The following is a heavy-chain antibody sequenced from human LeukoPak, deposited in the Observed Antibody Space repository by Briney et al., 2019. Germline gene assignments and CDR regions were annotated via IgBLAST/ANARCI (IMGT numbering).Heavy chain of an antibody. D-gene: IGHD2-2*01. CDR1: GFTFSDYY. J-gene: IGHJ5*02. CDR2: ISGSSSYT. CDR3: ARDSTRFDP. V-gene: IGHV3-11*05. Sequence: GGSLVLSCAASGFTFSDYYMSWIRQALGKGLEWVSYISGSSSYTNYADSVKGRFTISRDNAKDSLYLQMNSLRAEDTAVYYCARDSTRFDPWGQGALVTVSS.